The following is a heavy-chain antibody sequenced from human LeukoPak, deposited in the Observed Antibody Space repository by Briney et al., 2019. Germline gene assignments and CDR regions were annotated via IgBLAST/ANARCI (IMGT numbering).Heavy chain of an antibody. Sequence: GGSLRLSCAASGFTFSSYAMHWVRQAPGKELEWVAVISYDGSNKYYADSVKGRFTISRDNSKNTLYLQMNSLRAEDTAVYYCARDRVHDSSGYYQPSFDYWGQGTLVTVSS. J-gene: IGHJ4*02. V-gene: IGHV3-30*04. CDR1: GFTFSSYA. CDR3: ARDRVHDSSGYYQPSFDY. D-gene: IGHD3-22*01. CDR2: ISYDGSNK.